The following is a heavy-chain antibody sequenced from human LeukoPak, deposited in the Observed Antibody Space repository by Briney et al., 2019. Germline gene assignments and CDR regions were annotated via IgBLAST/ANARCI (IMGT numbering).Heavy chain of an antibody. D-gene: IGHD5-12*01. CDR3: ARDQYSGYDRRIDY. Sequence: SETLSLTCAVSGGSISSSSYYWGSIRQPPGKGLEWIGSIYYSGSTYYNPSLKSRVTISVDTSKNQFSLKLSSVTAADTAVYYCARDQYSGYDRRIDYWGQGTLVTVSS. CDR2: IYYSGST. J-gene: IGHJ4*02. CDR1: GGSISSSSYY. V-gene: IGHV4-39*07.